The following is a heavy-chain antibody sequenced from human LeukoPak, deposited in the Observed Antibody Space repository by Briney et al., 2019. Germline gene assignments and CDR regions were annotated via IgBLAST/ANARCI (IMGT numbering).Heavy chain of an antibody. V-gene: IGHV3-21*01. CDR2: ISSRSSDI. Sequence: PGGSLRLSCAASGFTFSSYSMNGVRQAPGKGLEWVSSISSRSSDIYYADSVKGRFTISRDNAKNSLYLQMNSLRAEDTAVYYCARGPGAAGSLFDYWGQGTLVTVSS. CDR1: GFTFSSYS. CDR3: ARGPGAAGSLFDY. J-gene: IGHJ4*02. D-gene: IGHD6-13*01.